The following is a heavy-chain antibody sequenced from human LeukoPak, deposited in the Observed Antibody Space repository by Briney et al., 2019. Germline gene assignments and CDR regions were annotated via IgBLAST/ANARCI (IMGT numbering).Heavy chain of an antibody. CDR2: TSGSVGSS. Sequence: GGSLRLSCAASGFTFGNYAMTWVLQAPGTGVEYVTSTSGSVGSSYYAASVQGRFTISRDNSRNTLYLQMNNLRIDDTAVYYCARGPRVPSPTYYFEFWGQGVLVTVSS. CDR1: GFTFGNYA. CDR3: ARGPRVPSPTYYFEF. D-gene: IGHD2-2*01. V-gene: IGHV3-23*01. J-gene: IGHJ4*02.